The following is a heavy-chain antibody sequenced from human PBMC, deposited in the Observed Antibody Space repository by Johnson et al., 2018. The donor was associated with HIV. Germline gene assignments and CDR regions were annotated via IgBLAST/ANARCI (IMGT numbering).Heavy chain of an antibody. CDR2: ISWNSGSI. J-gene: IGHJ3*02. V-gene: IGHV3-9*01. CDR1: GFTFDDYA. D-gene: IGHD3-10*01. Sequence: EVQLVESGGGLVQPGRSLRLSCAASGFTFDDYAMHWVRQAPGKGLEWVSGISWNSGSIGYADSVKGRFTISRDNAKNSLYLQMNSLRAEDTALYYCAKDRNYGSGSYPDAFEIWGQGTMVTVSS. CDR3: AKDRNYGSGSYPDAFEI.